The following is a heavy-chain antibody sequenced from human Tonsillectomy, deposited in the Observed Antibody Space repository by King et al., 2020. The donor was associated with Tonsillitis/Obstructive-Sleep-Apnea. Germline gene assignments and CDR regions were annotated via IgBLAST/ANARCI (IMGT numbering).Heavy chain of an antibody. CDR3: ARTGTTDYYYYYMDV. V-gene: IGHV4-61*08. J-gene: IGHJ6*03. CDR1: GGSVSSSDYY. CDR2: IYYSGST. Sequence: QLQESGPGLVKPSETLSLTCTVSGGSVSSSDYYWSWIRQPPGKGLEWIGYIYYSGSTDYNPSLKIRVTITVETSKNQFSLKLSSVTAADTAVYYCARTGTTDYYYYYMDVRGKGTTVTVSS. D-gene: IGHD1-7*01.